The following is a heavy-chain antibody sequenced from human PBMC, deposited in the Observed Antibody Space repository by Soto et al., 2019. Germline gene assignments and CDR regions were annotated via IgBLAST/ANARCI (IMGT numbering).Heavy chain of an antibody. D-gene: IGHD3-22*01. J-gene: IGHJ4*02. V-gene: IGHV4-59*01. CDR1: GGSISSYY. CDR3: ARENYYDSSGYAVFDY. CDR2: IYYSGST. Sequence: SETLSLTCTVSGGSISSYYWGWIRQPPGKGLEWIGYIYYSGSTNYNPSLKSRVTISVDTSKNQFSLKLSSVTAADTAVYYCARENYYDSSGYAVFDYWGQGTLVTVSS.